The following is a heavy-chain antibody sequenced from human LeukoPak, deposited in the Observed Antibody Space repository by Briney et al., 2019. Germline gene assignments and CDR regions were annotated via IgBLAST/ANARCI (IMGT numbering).Heavy chain of an antibody. Sequence: ALVRVCCKAAGFTLSGHDIHRGRQAAGQGLRWMGYINPHSGGTSSPQKFQGRVTMTTDTSISAVYMELSSLTSDDTAMYYCVREGNELLSKNFDYWGQGSLVTVSS. CDR3: VREGNELLSKNFDY. D-gene: IGHD2-21*02. CDR1: GFTLSGHD. J-gene: IGHJ4*02. V-gene: IGHV1-2*02. CDR2: INPHSGGT.